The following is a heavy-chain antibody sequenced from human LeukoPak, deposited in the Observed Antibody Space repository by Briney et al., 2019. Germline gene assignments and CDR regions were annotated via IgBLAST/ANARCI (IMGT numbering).Heavy chain of an antibody. CDR2: ISGAGDDT. CDR1: GFTFSGYA. CDR3: AKAFGGYCFDY. V-gene: IGHV3-23*01. J-gene: IGHJ4*02. D-gene: IGHD3-10*01. Sequence: GGSLRLSCAASGFTFSGYAMSWVRQAPGKGLEWVSAISGAGDDTYYTDSVKGRFTISRDNSQNTLYLQMHSLRGEDTAVYYCAKAFGGYCFDYWGQGTLVTVSS.